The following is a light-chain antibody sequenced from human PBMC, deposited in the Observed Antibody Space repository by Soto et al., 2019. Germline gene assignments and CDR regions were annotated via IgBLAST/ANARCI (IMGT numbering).Light chain of an antibody. V-gene: IGKV3-15*01. CDR2: GAS. CDR3: QQYNNWPWT. J-gene: IGKJ1*01. CDR1: QSVSSN. Sequence: EIVMTQSPATLSVSPGERATLSCRASQSVSSNLAWYQQKPGQAPRLLIYGASTRATGIPARFSGSVSGTEVTLTISSLQSEDFAVYYCQQYNNWPWTFGQGTKVEIK.